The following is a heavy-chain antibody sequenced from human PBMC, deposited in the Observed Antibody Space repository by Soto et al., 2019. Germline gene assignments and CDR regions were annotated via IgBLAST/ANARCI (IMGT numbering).Heavy chain of an antibody. CDR3: ARAGHYYYGSGSYYMAPFQH. V-gene: IGHV1-69*13. Sequence: ASVKVSCKASGGTFSSYAISWVRQAPGQGLEWMGGIIPIFGTANYAQKFQGRVTITADESTSTAYMELSSLRSEDTGVYYCARAGHYYYGSGSYYMAPFQHWGQGTLVTVSS. CDR1: GGTFSSYA. D-gene: IGHD3-10*01. CDR2: IIPIFGTA. J-gene: IGHJ1*01.